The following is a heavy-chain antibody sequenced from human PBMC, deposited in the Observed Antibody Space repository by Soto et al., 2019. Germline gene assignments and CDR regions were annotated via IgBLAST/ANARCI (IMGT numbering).Heavy chain of an antibody. J-gene: IGHJ6*02. CDR3: ASSHRYSYGPNYYYYGMDV. V-gene: IGHV1-69*13. CDR2: IIPIFGTA. CDR1: GGTFSSYA. Sequence: SVKVSCKASGGTFSSYAISWVRQAPGQGLEWMGGIIPIFGTANYAQKFKGRVTITADESTSTAYMELSSLRSEDTAVYYCASSHRYSYGPNYYYYGMDVWGQGTTVTVSS. D-gene: IGHD5-18*01.